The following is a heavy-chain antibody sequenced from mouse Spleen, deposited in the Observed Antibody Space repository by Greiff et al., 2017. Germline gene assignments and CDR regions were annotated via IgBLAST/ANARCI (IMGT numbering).Heavy chain of an antibody. CDR3: ARGLSWLGY. Sequence: EVQLVESGGGLVKPGGSLKLSCAASGFTFSSYAMSWVRQTPEKRLEWVATISHGGSYTYYPDNVKGRFTISRDNAKNNLYLQMRHMKSECRAMYYCARGLSWLGYWGQGNLVTISA. CDR1: GFTFSSYA. J-gene: IGHJ3*02. D-gene: IGHD3-1*01. V-gene: IGHV5-4*01. CDR2: ISHGGSYT.